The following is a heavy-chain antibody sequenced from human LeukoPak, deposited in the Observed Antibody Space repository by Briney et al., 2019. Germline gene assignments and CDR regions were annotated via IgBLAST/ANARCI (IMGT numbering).Heavy chain of an antibody. V-gene: IGHV3-33*01. Sequence: PGGSLRLSCAASGFIFSIYGMHWVRQAPGKGLEWVAVIWYEGSKKLYGDSVKGRFAISRDSPKNTLYLQMNSLSAEDTAVYYCARGANYFDYWGQGTLVTVSS. J-gene: IGHJ4*02. CDR1: GFIFSIYG. D-gene: IGHD5-12*01. CDR3: ARGANYFDY. CDR2: IWYEGSKK.